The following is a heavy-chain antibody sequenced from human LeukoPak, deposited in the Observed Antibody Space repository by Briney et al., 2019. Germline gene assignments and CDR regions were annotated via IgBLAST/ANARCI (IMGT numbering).Heavy chain of an antibody. V-gene: IGHV1-69*04. Sequence: SSVKVSCKASGGTFSSYAISWVRQAPGQGHEWVGRIIPILGIANYAQKFQGRVTITADKSTSTAYMELSSLRSEDTAVYYCARDGAGVVAATGWDRHYWGQGTLVTVSS. J-gene: IGHJ4*02. CDR2: IIPILGIA. D-gene: IGHD2-15*01. CDR3: ARDGAGVVAATGWDRHY. CDR1: GGTFSSYA.